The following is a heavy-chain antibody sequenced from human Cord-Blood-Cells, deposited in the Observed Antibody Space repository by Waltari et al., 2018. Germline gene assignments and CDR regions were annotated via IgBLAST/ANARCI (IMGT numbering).Heavy chain of an antibody. CDR1: GYTLTELF. CDR3: ATETPAKLGFYWYFDL. CDR2: FDPEDGET. D-gene: IGHD7-27*01. Sequence: QVQLVQSGAEVKKPGDPAKVPCKVSGYTLTELFLHWVRQAPGKGLVWMGGFDPEDGETIYAQKCQGRVTMTEDTSTDTAYMELSSLRSEDTAVYYCATETPAKLGFYWYFDLWGRGTLVTVSS. V-gene: IGHV1-24*01. J-gene: IGHJ2*01.